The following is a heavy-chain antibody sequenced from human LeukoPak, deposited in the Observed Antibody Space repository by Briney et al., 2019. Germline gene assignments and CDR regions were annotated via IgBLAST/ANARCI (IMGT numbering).Heavy chain of an antibody. Sequence: ALRLSCAASGFTFDDYAMHWVRQAPGKGLEWVSGISWNSGSIGYADSVKGRFTISRDNAKNSLYLQMNSLRAEDTAVYYCAKDLEGTVIPSDYWGQGTLVTVSS. CDR2: ISWNSGSI. D-gene: IGHD4-17*01. CDR1: GFTFDDYA. V-gene: IGHV3-9*01. CDR3: AKDLEGTVIPSDY. J-gene: IGHJ4*02.